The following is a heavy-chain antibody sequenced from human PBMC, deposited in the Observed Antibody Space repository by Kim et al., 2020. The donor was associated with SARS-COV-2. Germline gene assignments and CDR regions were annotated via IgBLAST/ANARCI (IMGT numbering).Heavy chain of an antibody. CDR2: ISYDGSNK. CDR3: ERSRPGSYYYYYYGMDV. V-gene: IGHV3-30*04. Sequence: GGSLRLSCAASGFTFSSYAMHWVRQAPGKGLEWVAVISYDGSNKYYADYVKGRFTTSRDNSKNTLYQQRNSLRAEETAVYYCERSRPGSYYYYYYGMDVWGRGTTVTVSS. CDR1: GFTFSSYA. J-gene: IGHJ6*04. D-gene: IGHD3-10*01.